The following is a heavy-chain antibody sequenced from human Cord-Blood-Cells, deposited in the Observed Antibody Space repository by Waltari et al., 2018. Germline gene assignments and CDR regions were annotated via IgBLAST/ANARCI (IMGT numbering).Heavy chain of an antibody. V-gene: IGHV4-34*01. J-gene: IGHJ3*02. CDR1: GGSFSGYY. Sequence: QVQLQQWGAGLLKPSETLSPTCAVYGGSFSGYYWSWIRQPPGKGLEWIGEINHSGSTNYNPSLKSRVTISVDTSKNQFSLKLSSVTAADTAVYYCARGLGAADAFDIWGQGTMVTVSS. CDR2: INHSGST. D-gene: IGHD3-16*01. CDR3: ARGLGAADAFDI.